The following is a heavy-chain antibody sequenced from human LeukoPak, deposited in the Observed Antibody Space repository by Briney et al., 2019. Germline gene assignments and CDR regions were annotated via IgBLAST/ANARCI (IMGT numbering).Heavy chain of an antibody. V-gene: IGHV3-15*07. CDR2: IKSKTDGGTT. CDR3: ARGIAVAGTVDAFDI. D-gene: IGHD6-19*01. CDR1: GFTFSNAW. Sequence: PGGSLRLSCAASGFTFSNAWMNWVRQAPGKGLEWVGRIKSKTDGGTTDYAAPVKGRFTISRDNSKNTLYLQMNSLRAEDTAVYYCARGIAVAGTVDAFDIWGQGTMVTVSS. J-gene: IGHJ3*02.